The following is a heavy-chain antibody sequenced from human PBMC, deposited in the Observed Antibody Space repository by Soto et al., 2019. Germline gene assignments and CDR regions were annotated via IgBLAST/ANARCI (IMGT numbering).Heavy chain of an antibody. D-gene: IGHD1-26*01. CDR2: INPNSGDT. V-gene: IGHV1-2*02. CDR3: AKGGAIVAAGTRVYLYNAMDV. CDR1: GYTFTGYY. Sequence: ASVKVSCKASGYTFTGYYVHWVRQAPGQGLEWMGWINPNSGDTYLAQRFQGRVTMNRDTSIGTAYMELRGLTSDDTAEYYCAKGGAIVAAGTRVYLYNAMDVWGQGTTVTVYS. J-gene: IGHJ6*02.